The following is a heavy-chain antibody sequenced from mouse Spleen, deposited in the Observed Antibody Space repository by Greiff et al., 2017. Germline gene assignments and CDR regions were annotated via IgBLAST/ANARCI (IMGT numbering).Heavy chain of an antibody. CDR2: IRNKANGYTT. V-gene: IGHV7-3*01. Sequence: EVKLVESGGGLVQPGGSLSLSCAASGFTFTDYYMSWVRQPPGKALEWLGFIRNKANGYTTEYSASVKGRFTISRDNSQSILYLQMNALRAEDSATYYCARLIWLRHYFDYWGQGTTLTVSS. D-gene: IGHD2-2*01. CDR1: GFTFTDYY. J-gene: IGHJ2*01. CDR3: ARLIWLRHYFDY.